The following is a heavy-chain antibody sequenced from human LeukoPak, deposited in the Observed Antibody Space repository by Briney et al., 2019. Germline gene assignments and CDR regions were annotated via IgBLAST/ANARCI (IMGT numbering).Heavy chain of an antibody. D-gene: IGHD3-3*01. CDR2: ISGSGGST. V-gene: IGHV3-23*01. J-gene: IGHJ4*02. CDR1: GFTFSSYA. CDR3: AKDITIFGVAYYFDY. Sequence: GGSLRLSCAASGFTFSSYAMSWVRQAPGKGLEWVSAISGSGGSTYYADSVKSRFTISRDNSKNTLYLQMNSLRAEDTAVYYCAKDITIFGVAYYFDYWGQGTLVTVSS.